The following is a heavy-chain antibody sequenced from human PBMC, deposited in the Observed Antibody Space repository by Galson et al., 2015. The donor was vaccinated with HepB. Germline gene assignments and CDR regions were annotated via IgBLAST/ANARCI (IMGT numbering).Heavy chain of an antibody. V-gene: IGHV4-34*01. CDR2: INHSGST. J-gene: IGHJ2*01. Sequence: TLSLTCAVYGGSFSGYYWSWIRQPPGKGLEWIGEINHSGSTNYNPSLKSRVTISVDRSKNQFSLKLSSVTAADTAVYYCARESPFTFGGVISYWYFDLWGRGTLVTVSS. D-gene: IGHD3-16*01. CDR3: ARESPFTFGGVISYWYFDL. CDR1: GGSFSGYY.